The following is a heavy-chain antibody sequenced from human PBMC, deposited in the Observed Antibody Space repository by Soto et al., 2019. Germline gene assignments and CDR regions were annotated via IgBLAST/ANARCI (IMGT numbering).Heavy chain of an antibody. Sequence: GGSLRLSCAASGFTFSSYAMSWVRQAPGKGLEWVSAISGSGGSTYYADSVKGRFTISRDNSKNTPYLQMNSLRAEDTAVYYCAKSPGIVGATTFDYWGQGTLVIVSS. CDR2: ISGSGGST. CDR3: AKSPGIVGATTFDY. CDR1: GFTFSSYA. V-gene: IGHV3-23*01. J-gene: IGHJ4*02. D-gene: IGHD1-26*01.